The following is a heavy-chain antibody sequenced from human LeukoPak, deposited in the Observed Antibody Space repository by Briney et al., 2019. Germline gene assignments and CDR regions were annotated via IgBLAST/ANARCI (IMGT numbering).Heavy chain of an antibody. D-gene: IGHD6-19*01. J-gene: IGHJ6*04. CDR3: ARGRNSYSSGWFRDYGMDV. CDR1: GVSFSGYY. CDR2: INHSGST. V-gene: IGHV4-34*01. Sequence: SETLSLTCAVYGVSFSGYYWSWLRQPPGKGLEWIGEINHSGSTNYNPSLKSRVTISVDTSKNQFSLKLSSVTAADTAVYYCARGRNSYSSGWFRDYGMDVWGKGTTVTVSS.